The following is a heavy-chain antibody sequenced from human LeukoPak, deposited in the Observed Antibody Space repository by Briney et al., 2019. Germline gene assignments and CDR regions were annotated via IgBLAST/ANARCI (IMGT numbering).Heavy chain of an antibody. Sequence: GGSLRLSCAASGFLFSSYAMSWVRQAPGKGLEWVSVISGSGDTTYYATSVKGRFTISRDTSKNTVSLQMNSLRAEDTAVYYCAKLFGGGILPAAVHAWGQGTMVTVSS. CDR1: GFLFSSYA. J-gene: IGHJ5*02. CDR2: ISGSGDTT. D-gene: IGHD2-2*01. V-gene: IGHV3-23*01. CDR3: AKLFGGGILPAAVHA.